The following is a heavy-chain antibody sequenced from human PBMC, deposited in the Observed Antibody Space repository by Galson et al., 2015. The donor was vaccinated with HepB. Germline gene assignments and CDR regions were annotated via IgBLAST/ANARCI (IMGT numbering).Heavy chain of an antibody. V-gene: IGHV1-69*05. D-gene: IGHD6-19*01. CDR3: ARGRVAGTWGFDY. CDR1: GGTFSSYA. CDR2: IIPIFGTA. J-gene: IGHJ4*02. Sequence: SVKVSCKASGGTFSSYAISWVRQAPGQGLGWMGGIIPIFGTANYAQKFQGRVTMTTDTSTSTAYMELRSLRSDDTAVYYCARGRVAGTWGFDYWGQGTLVTVSS.